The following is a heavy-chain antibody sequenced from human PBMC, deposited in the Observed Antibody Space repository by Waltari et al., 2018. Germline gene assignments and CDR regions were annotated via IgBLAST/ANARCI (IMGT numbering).Heavy chain of an antibody. J-gene: IGHJ6*03. CDR1: GSPYSIHV. CDR2: IDNTGSTI. CDR3: ARPSTEYHYYYYYMDV. D-gene: IGHD2-2*02. Sequence: EVQVVESVGGLVEPEGSLRLPGAASGSPYSIHVMCWVRQPPGKGLEWISYIDNTGSTIYYADSVRGRFTISRDNAKNSMYLQMNSLRAEDTAIYYCARPSTEYHYYYYYMDVWGKGTTVTVS. V-gene: IGHV3-48*03.